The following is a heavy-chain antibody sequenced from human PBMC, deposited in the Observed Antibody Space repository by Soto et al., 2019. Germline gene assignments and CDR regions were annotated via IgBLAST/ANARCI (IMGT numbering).Heavy chain of an antibody. CDR3: ARHHGPTTSENWLDP. J-gene: IGHJ5*02. CDR1: GYTFFTYD. D-gene: IGHD5-12*01. Sequence: DSVKVSCKASGYTFFTYDISWVRQAPGQGLEWMGWISTYSGDTKYAQKFQGRVTMTTDTSTTTAYLELRSLRSDDTAVYYCARHHGPTTSENWLDPWGQGTLVPVYS. V-gene: IGHV1-18*01. CDR2: ISTYSGDT.